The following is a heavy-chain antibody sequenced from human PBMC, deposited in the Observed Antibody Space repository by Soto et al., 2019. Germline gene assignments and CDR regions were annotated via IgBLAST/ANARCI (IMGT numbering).Heavy chain of an antibody. CDR2: IYHGGTT. Sequence: SETLSLTCTVSGHSDTTKDFFCSWLRQAPGRGLEWIAYIYHGGTTHYNPAFRSRVTMSVDTAKTQFSLNLASVTAADTAVYYCARGGPERWLQPYDAFDIWGQGTMVTVSS. J-gene: IGHJ3*02. D-gene: IGHD5-12*01. CDR1: GHSDTTKDFF. V-gene: IGHV4-30-4*08. CDR3: ARGGPERWLQPYDAFDI.